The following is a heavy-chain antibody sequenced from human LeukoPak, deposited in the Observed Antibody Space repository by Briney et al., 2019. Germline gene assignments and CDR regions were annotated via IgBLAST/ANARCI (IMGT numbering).Heavy chain of an antibody. D-gene: IGHD1-26*01. Sequence: PGGSLRLSCAASGFTFSTYAMSWVRQAPGKGLEWVSAISGSGGSTYYADSVKGRFTISRDNAKNSLYLQMNSLRAEDTAVYYCARDSGSYYAFDYWGQGTLVTVSS. CDR3: ARDSGSYYAFDY. V-gene: IGHV3-23*01. CDR2: ISGSGGST. CDR1: GFTFSTYA. J-gene: IGHJ4*02.